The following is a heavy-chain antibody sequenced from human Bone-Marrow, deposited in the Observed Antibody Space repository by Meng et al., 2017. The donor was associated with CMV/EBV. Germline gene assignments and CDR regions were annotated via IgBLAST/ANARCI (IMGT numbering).Heavy chain of an antibody. D-gene: IGHD6-6*01. V-gene: IGHV3-30-3*01. CDR1: GFTFSSYA. Sequence: GESLKISCAASGFTFSSYAMHWVRQAPGKGLEWVAVISYDGSNKYYADSVKGRFTISRDNSKNTLYLQMNSLRAEDTAVYYCARCAWGSSLTDYWGQGTLVTVSS. CDR3: ARCAWGSSLTDY. CDR2: ISYDGSNK. J-gene: IGHJ4*02.